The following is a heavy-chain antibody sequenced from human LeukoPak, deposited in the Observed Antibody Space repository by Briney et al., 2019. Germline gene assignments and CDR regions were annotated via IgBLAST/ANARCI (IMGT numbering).Heavy chain of an antibody. CDR2: IIPIFGTA. J-gene: IGHJ4*02. Sequence: SVKVSCKASGGTFSSYAISWVRQAPGQGLEWMGGIIPIFGTANYAQKFQGRVTITADESTSTAYMELSSLRSEDTAVYYCAITRWEVPYFDYWGQGTLVTVSS. CDR3: AITRWEVPYFDY. V-gene: IGHV1-69*13. D-gene: IGHD1-26*01. CDR1: GGTFSSYA.